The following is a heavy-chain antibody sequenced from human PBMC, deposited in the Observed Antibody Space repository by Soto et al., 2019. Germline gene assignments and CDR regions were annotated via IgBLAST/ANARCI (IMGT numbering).Heavy chain of an antibody. J-gene: IGHJ3*02. CDR2: INAGNGNT. D-gene: IGHD3-22*01. CDR3: ARDDNDYDSSGYYELSPACDI. Sequence: GASVKVSCKASGYTFTSYAMHWVRQAPGQRLEWMGWINAGNGNTKYSQKFQGRVTITRDTSASTAYMELSSLRSDDTAVYYCARDDNDYDSSGYYELSPACDIWGQGTMVTVS. V-gene: IGHV1-3*01. CDR1: GYTFTSYA.